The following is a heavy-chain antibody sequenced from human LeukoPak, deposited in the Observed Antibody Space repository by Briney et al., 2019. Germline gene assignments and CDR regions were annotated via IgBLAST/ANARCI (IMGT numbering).Heavy chain of an antibody. V-gene: IGHV1-69*04. D-gene: IGHD1-26*01. CDR3: ARDLGVGATPFPYYYYGMDV. J-gene: IGHJ6*02. CDR1: GGTFSSYA. Sequence: SVKVSCKASGGTFSSYAISWVRQAPGQGLEWMGRIIPILGIANYAQKFQGRVTITADKSTSTAYMELSSLRSEDTAVYYCARDLGVGATPFPYYYYGMDVWGQGTTVTVSS. CDR2: IIPILGIA.